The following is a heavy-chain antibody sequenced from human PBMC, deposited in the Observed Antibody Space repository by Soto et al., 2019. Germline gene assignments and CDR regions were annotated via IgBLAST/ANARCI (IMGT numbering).Heavy chain of an antibody. CDR3: VRDWGAYGRGFDI. CDR2: VSYDGTDR. J-gene: IGHJ3*02. Sequence: VQVVESGGGVVQPGRSLRLSCVASGFTFDDYGFHWVRQGPGKGLEWVAYVSYDGTDRQYGDSVKGRFTISRDNSEKVMSLQMNGLRPCDTAAYFCVRDWGAYGRGFDIWGQGTGVIVSS. D-gene: IGHD3-16*01. CDR1: GFTFDDYG. V-gene: IGHV3-30*03.